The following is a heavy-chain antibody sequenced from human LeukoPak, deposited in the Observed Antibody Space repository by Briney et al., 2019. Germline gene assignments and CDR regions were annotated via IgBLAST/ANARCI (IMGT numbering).Heavy chain of an antibody. V-gene: IGHV3-30-3*01. CDR3: ARWDDLTGLDY. CDR1: GFTFSRYT. J-gene: IGHJ4*01. CDR2: ISYDDTTK. D-gene: IGHD3-9*01. Sequence: GGSLRLSCATSGFTFSRYTMHWVRHAPGTGLQWVAVISYDDTTKYYADSVKGRFTISRDDSKNTVFLQMNSLRTEDMAFYYCARWDDLTGLDYWGQGTLVTVSS.